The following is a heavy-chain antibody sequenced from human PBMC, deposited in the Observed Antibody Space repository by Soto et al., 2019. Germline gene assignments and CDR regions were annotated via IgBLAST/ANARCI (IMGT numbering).Heavy chain of an antibody. V-gene: IGHV3-33*01. CDR1: GYTFIYYG. Sequence: QAQLVESGGGVVQPGRSLRLSCAASGYTFIYYGMHWVRQAPGKGLEWVAIIWYDGSTKYYADSVKGRFTVSRDDSKNTLYLQMNRLRVEDTAVYYCARDLTSDPREHGMDVWGQGTTVTVSS. CDR2: IWYDGSTK. D-gene: IGHD1-1*01. CDR3: ARDLTSDPREHGMDV. J-gene: IGHJ6*02.